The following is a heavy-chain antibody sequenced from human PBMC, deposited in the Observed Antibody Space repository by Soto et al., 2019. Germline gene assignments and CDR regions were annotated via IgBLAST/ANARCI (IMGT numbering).Heavy chain of an antibody. Sequence: QVQLVESGGGVVQPGTSLRLSCVGSGFTFRSFVIHWVRQAPGKGLEWVALTSYDGSNKYYEDSVKGRFTISRDNSRNTVDLQMDSLRLEDTALYYCARWGTTGGLDVWGQGTLVSVSP. CDR2: TSYDGSNK. J-gene: IGHJ4*02. V-gene: IGHV3-30*19. D-gene: IGHD3-16*01. CDR3: ARWGTTGGLDV. CDR1: GFTFRSFV.